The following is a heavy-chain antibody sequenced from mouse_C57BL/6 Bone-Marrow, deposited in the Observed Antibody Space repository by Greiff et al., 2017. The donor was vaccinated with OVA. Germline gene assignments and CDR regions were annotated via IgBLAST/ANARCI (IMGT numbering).Heavy chain of an antibody. J-gene: IGHJ4*01. CDR1: GYTFTSYG. Sequence: QVHVKQSGAELARPGASVKLSCKASGYTFTSYGISWVKQRTGQGLEWIGEIYPRSGNTYYNEKFKGKATLTADKSSSTAYMELRSLTSEDSAVYFCANYYGLYAMDYWGQGTSVTVSS. CDR3: ANYYGLYAMDY. CDR2: IYPRSGNT. V-gene: IGHV1-81*01. D-gene: IGHD1-1*01.